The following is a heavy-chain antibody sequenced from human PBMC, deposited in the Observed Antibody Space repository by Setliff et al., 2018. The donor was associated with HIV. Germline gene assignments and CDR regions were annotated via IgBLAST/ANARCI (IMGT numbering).Heavy chain of an antibody. CDR2: IHPGDSET. CDR1: GFSFTSYW. Sequence: PGESLKISCKGSGFSFTSYWISWVRQMPGKGLEWMGIIHPGDSETRYSPSFQGQVIISADKSISTAYLQWSSLKASDTAMYYCASLQPDAVDVWGQGTTVTVSS. CDR3: ASLQPDAVDV. V-gene: IGHV5-51*01. J-gene: IGHJ6*02.